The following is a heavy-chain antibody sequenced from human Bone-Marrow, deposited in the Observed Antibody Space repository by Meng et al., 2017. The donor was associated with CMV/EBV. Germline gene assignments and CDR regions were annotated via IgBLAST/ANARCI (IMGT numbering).Heavy chain of an antibody. CDR2: IYYSGST. J-gene: IGHJ6*02. Sequence: SETLSLTCTVSGGSVSSGSYYWSWIRQPPGKGLEWIGYIYYSGSTNYNPSLKSRVTISVDTSKNQFSLKLSSVTAADTAVYYCARVPGSGSYPRRYYYYYGMDVWGQGTAVTVSS. V-gene: IGHV4-61*01. D-gene: IGHD3-10*01. CDR1: GGSVSSGSYY. CDR3: ARVPGSGSYPRRYYYYYGMDV.